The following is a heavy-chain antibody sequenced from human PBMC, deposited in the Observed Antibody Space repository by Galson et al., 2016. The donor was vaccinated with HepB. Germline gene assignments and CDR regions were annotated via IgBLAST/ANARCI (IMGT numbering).Heavy chain of an antibody. V-gene: IGHV1-3*01. CDR3: ARQDYDFWSAIKYYYYYYMDV. Sequence: SVKVSCKASGYTFTNYPIHWVRQAPGQRLEWMGWINAGNGDTKYSLKFQGRVTITRDTSASTAYMELSSLRSEDTAVYYCARQDYDFWSAIKYYYYYYMDVWGKGTTVTVSS. D-gene: IGHD3-3*01. J-gene: IGHJ6*03. CDR2: INAGNGDT. CDR1: GYTFTNYP.